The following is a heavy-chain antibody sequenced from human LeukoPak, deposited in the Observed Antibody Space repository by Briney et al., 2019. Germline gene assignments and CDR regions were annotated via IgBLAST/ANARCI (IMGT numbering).Heavy chain of an antibody. D-gene: IGHD3-22*01. J-gene: IGHJ4*02. CDR2: ISGSGGST. CDR3: AKDQEVIITIFDY. CDR1: GFTFSSYA. Sequence: GGSLRLSCAASGFTFSSYAMHWVRQAPGKGLEWVSAISGSGGSTYYADSVKGRFTISRDNSKNTLYLQMNSLRAEDTAVYYCAKDQEVIITIFDYWGQGTLVTVSS. V-gene: IGHV3-23*01.